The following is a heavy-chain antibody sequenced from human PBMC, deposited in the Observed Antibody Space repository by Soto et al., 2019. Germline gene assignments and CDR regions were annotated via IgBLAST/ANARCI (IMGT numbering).Heavy chain of an antibody. CDR3: AGDRAGGSYYFDY. CDR1: SYSFTRYG. V-gene: IGHV1-18*01. J-gene: IGHJ4*02. Sequence: QVQLVHSGAEVKKPVASGKVSCKASSYSFTRYGISWVRQAPGQGLEWMGRISAYNGNTNYAQKLQGRVTMTTDTSTSTAYMELWSLRSDDTAVYYCAGDRAGGSYYFDYWGQGTLVAVSS. CDR2: ISAYNGNT. D-gene: IGHD1-26*01.